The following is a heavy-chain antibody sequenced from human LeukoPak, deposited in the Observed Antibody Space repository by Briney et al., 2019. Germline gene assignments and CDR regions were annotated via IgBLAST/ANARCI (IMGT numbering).Heavy chain of an antibody. D-gene: IGHD3-10*02. CDR1: GITFSISA. Sequence: GGSLRLSCAASGITFSISAMTWVRQAPGKGLEWVSTISGSDGSTYYADSVKGRFTISRDNSKNTLDLQMNSLKDEDTAIYYCAKDVRPGGGGMDVWGQGTTVTVSS. CDR3: AKDVRPGGGGMDV. J-gene: IGHJ6*02. CDR2: ISGSDGST. V-gene: IGHV3-23*01.